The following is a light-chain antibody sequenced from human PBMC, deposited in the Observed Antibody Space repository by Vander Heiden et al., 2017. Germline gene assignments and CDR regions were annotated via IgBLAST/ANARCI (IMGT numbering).Light chain of an antibody. J-gene: IGLJ1*01. CDR3: CSYAGSYTYV. CDR2: DVS. Sequence: HSPLTQPRSVSGSPRQSVTISCTGTSSDVGGYNYVSWYQQHPGKAPKLMIYDVSKRPSGVPDRFSGSKSGNTASLTISGLQAEDEADYYCCSYAGSYTYVFATGTKVTVL. CDR1: SSDVGGYNY. V-gene: IGLV2-11*01.